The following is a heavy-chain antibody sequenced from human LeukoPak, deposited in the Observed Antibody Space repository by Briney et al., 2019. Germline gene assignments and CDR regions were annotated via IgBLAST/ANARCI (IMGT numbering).Heavy chain of an antibody. CDR3: ALAAIGAFDI. V-gene: IGHV4-34*01. CDR1: GGSFSGYY. J-gene: IGHJ3*02. CDR2: INHSGST. Sequence: SETLSLTCAVYGGSFSGYYWSWIRQPPGKGLEWIGEINHSGSTNYNPSLKSRVTISVDTSKNQFSLKLSSVTAADTAVYYCALAAIGAFDIWGQGTMVTVSS. D-gene: IGHD2-2*02.